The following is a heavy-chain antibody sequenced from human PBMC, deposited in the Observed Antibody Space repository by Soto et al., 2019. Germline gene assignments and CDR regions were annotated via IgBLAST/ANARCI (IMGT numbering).Heavy chain of an antibody. CDR3: AHIPNYYQYDWFDP. D-gene: IGHD3-16*01. CDR1: GFSLTTRGVG. V-gene: IGHV2-5*02. J-gene: IGHJ5*02. CDR2: IYWDDDK. Sequence: QITLEESGPTLVKPTQTLTLTCTFSGFSLTTRGVGVGWIRQPPGKALECLALIYWDDDKRYSPSLQSRLSITKDTSKNQVVLTMTNVDPVDTATYYCAHIPNYYQYDWFDPWGQGTLVSVSS.